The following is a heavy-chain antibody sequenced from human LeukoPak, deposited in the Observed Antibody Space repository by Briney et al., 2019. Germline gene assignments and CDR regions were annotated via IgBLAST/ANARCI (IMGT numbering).Heavy chain of an antibody. J-gene: IGHJ4*02. CDR3: ATSDYGDYGDY. CDR2: ISGSGGST. V-gene: IGHV3-23*01. CDR1: GFTFSSYA. Sequence: GGSLRLSCAASGFTFSSYAMSWVRQAPGKGLEWVSAISGSGGSTYYADSEKGRFTISRDNSKNTLYLQMNSLRAEDTAVYYCATSDYGDYGDYWGQGTLVTVSS. D-gene: IGHD4-17*01.